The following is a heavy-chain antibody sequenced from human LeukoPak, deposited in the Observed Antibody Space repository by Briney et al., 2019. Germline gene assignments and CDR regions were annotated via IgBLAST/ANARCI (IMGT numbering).Heavy chain of an antibody. D-gene: IGHD4-17*01. V-gene: IGHV3-23*01. J-gene: IGHJ4*02. Sequence: GGLRLSCAASGFTLCNYAMSWGRPAPGEGGEWVSAISGSGGSTYYADYVKGRFTISRDNSKNTLYLQMNSLRAEDTAIYYCVATVTILDYWGQGILVTVSS. CDR2: ISGSGGST. CDR3: VATVTILDY. CDR1: GFTLCNYA.